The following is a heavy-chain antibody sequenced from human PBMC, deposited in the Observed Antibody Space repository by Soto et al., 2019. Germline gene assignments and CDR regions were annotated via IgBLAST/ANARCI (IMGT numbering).Heavy chain of an antibody. CDR2: IYNSGST. D-gene: IGHD3-10*01. J-gene: IGHJ3*02. CDR1: GGSITSYY. V-gene: IGHV4-59*08. Sequence: QVQLQESGPGLVKPSETLSLTCTVSGGSITSYYWSWIRQPPGKGLEWIGYIYNSGSTNYNPSLKRRGTISVDTSTNQLSLRLTSVTAADTAVYYCSRPNGGDYALDIWGRGTMVTVSS. CDR3: SRPNGGDYALDI.